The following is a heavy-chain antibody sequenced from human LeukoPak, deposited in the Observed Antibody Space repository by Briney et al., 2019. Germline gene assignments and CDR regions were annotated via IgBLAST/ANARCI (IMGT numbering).Heavy chain of an antibody. V-gene: IGHV4-39*01. Sequence: SETLSLTCTVSGGSISSSSYYWGWIRQPPGKGLEWIGTIYYSGSTYYNPSLKSRVTISVDTSKNQFSLKLSSVTAADTAVYYCVRTTGSGRSSTSCYTDYWGQGTLVTVSS. CDR3: VRTTGSGRSSTSCYTDY. D-gene: IGHD2-2*02. J-gene: IGHJ4*02. CDR1: GGSISSSSYY. CDR2: IYYSGST.